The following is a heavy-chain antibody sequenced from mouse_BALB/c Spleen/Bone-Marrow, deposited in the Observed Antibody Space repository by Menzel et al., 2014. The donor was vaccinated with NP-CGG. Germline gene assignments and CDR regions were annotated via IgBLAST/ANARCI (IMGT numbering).Heavy chain of an antibody. CDR3: AKGHYGSSPFAY. Sequence: VQVVESGPSLVQPSQSLSITCTVSGFSLTNYGIYWVRQSPGKGLEWLGVIWRGGTTDYNAAFMSRLSITKDNSKSQVFFKMNSLQADDTAIYYCAKGHYGSSPFAYWGQGTLVTVSA. CDR1: GFSLTNYG. D-gene: IGHD1-1*01. J-gene: IGHJ3*01. CDR2: IWRGGTT. V-gene: IGHV2-5-1*01.